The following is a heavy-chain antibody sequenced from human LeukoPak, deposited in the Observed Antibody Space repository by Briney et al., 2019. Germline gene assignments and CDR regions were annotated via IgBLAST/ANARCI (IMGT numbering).Heavy chain of an antibody. CDR3: AELGITMIGGV. J-gene: IGHJ6*04. CDR1: GFTFSSYS. CDR2: ISSSSSYI. V-gene: IGHV3-21*01. D-gene: IGHD3-10*02. Sequence: GGSLRLSCAASGFTFSSYSMNWVRQAPGKGLEWVSSISSSSSYIYHADSVKGRFTISRDNAKNSLYLQMNSLRAEDTAVYYCAELGITMIGGVWGKGTTVTISS.